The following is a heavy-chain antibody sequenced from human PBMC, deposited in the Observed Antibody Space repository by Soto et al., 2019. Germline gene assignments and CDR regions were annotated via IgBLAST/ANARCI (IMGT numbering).Heavy chain of an antibody. V-gene: IGHV2-5*02. CDR3: AHRRGGSGSYTFDY. CDR2: IYWDDDE. Sequence: QITLKESGPTLVKPTQTLTLTCTFSGFSLATSGVGVGWIRQPPGKALEWLALIYWDDDEHYSPSLKSRLTITKDTSKNQVVLTMTNMDPVATATYYCAHRRGGSGSYTFDYWGQGTLVTVSS. CDR1: GFSLATSGVG. J-gene: IGHJ4*02. D-gene: IGHD3-10*01.